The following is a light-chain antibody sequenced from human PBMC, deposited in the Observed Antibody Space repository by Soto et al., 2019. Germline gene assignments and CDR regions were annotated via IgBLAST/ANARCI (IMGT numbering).Light chain of an antibody. CDR2: GAS. J-gene: IGKJ2*01. Sequence: EIVLTQSPGTLCVSPGESATLSCRASQTIKNNYLAWYQQKPGQAPRLLIYGASSRATGIPDRFSGTGSGTDFTLTISRLEPEDFAVYYCQQYGGSPYTFGQGTKPEIK. CDR1: QTIKNNY. CDR3: QQYGGSPYT. V-gene: IGKV3-20*01.